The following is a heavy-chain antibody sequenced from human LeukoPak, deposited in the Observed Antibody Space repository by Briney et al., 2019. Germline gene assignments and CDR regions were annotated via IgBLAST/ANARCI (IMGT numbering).Heavy chain of an antibody. J-gene: IGHJ4*02. CDR3: AVLPTLSGSSTDY. Sequence: GGSLRLSCAASGFTFSSYAMSWVRQAPGKGLEWVSAISGSGGSTYYADSVKGRFTISRDNSKNTLYLQMNSLRAEDTAVYYCAVLPTLSGSSTDYWGQGTLVTVSS. D-gene: IGHD3-22*01. CDR1: GFTFSSYA. CDR2: ISGSGGST. V-gene: IGHV3-23*01.